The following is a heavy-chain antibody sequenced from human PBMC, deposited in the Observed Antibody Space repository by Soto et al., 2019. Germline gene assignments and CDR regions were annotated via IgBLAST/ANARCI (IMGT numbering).Heavy chain of an antibody. V-gene: IGHV3-9*01. CDR1: GFTFDDYA. CDR3: AKDSGYDYRYYYYYMDV. CDR2: ISWNSGSI. J-gene: IGHJ6*03. Sequence: GGSLRLSCAASGFTFDDYAMHWVRQAPGKGLEWVSGISWNSGSIGYADSVKGRFTISRDNAKNSLYLQMNSLRAEDTALYYCAKDSGYDYRYYYYYMDVWGKGTTVTVSS. D-gene: IGHD5-12*01.